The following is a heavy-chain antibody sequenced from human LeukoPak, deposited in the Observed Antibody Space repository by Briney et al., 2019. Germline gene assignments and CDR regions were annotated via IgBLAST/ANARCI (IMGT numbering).Heavy chain of an antibody. CDR2: ISYDGSNK. J-gene: IGHJ5*02. V-gene: IGHV3-30*18. D-gene: IGHD2-2*01. Sequence: PGGSLRLSCAASGFTFSSYAMHWVRQAPGKGLEWVAVISYDGSNKYYADSVKGRFTISRDNSKNTLHLQMNSLRAEDTAVYYCAKGAAYCSSTSCWNWFDPWGQGTLVTVSS. CDR1: GFTFSSYA. CDR3: AKGAAYCSSTSCWNWFDP.